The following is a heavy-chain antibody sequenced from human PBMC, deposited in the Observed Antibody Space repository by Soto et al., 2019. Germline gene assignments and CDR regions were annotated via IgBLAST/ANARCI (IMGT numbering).Heavy chain of an antibody. J-gene: IGHJ5*02. CDR2: IIPIFGTA. CDR3: ARVQYSSSWLNKFDP. V-gene: IGHV1-69*01. Sequence: QVQLVQSGXEXKXPGSSXXXXXKASGGXXXSYAXXXVRXAXXXXXXXMGGIIPIFGTANYAQKFQGRVTITADESTSTAYMELSSLRSEDTAVYYCARVQYSSSWLNKFDPWGQGTLVTVSS. D-gene: IGHD6-13*01. CDR1: GGXXXSYA.